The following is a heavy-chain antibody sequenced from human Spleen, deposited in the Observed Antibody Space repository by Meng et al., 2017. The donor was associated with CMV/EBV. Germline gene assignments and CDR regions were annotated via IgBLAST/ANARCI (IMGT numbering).Heavy chain of an antibody. D-gene: IGHD3-10*01. Sequence: GESLKISCAASGFIFSEYTLSWVRQAPGKGLEWVSSISPTGTYIYYADSLKGRLTISRDNARISFYLRMNSLRAEDTAVYYCTRGRGGPYGMDVWGQGRLVTVSS. CDR1: GFIFSEYT. CDR3: TRGRGGPYGMDV. V-gene: IGHV3-21*01. CDR2: ISPTGTYI. J-gene: IGHJ6*02.